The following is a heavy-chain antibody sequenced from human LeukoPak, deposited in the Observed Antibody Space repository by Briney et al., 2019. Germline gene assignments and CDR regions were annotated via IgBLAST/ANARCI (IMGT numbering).Heavy chain of an antibody. J-gene: IGHJ4*02. V-gene: IGHV1-18*01. D-gene: IGHD5-12*01. CDR2: ISAYNGNT. CDR1: GYTFTSYG. Sequence: ASVKVSCKASGYTFTSYGISWVRQAPGQGLEWMGWISAYNGNTNYAQKLQGRVTMTTDTSTSTAYMELRSLRSDDTAVYYCAREWRNSGYEADFDYWGQGTLVIVSS. CDR3: AREWRNSGYEADFDY.